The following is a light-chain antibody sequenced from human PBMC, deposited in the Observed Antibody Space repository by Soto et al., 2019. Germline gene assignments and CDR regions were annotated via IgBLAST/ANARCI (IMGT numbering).Light chain of an antibody. V-gene: IGKV1-39*01. CDR3: QQSDSIPYT. CDR1: QSIGNH. J-gene: IGKJ2*01. CDR2: AAS. Sequence: DIQMTQSPTSLSASVGDRVTITCRASQSIGNHLNWYQQIPEKVPKLLIYAASTLQSGVPSRFPGSGSGTVFTLSITTLQPEDFSTYYCQQSDSIPYTFGQGTKVEIK.